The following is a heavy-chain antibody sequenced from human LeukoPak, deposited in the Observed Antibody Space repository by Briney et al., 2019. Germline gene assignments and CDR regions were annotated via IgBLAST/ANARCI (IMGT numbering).Heavy chain of an antibody. CDR3: ARGDAFSGDH. J-gene: IGHJ4*02. CDR1: GFTFNNYA. V-gene: IGHV3-7*04. CDR2: IHPEGNEK. Sequence: GGSPRLSCAASGFTFNNYAMSRVRQAPGRGLEWVANIHPEGNEKYHVESVKGRFTISRDNAKNSLFLQMNGLRVEDTAVYYCARGDAFSGDHWGQGTLVTVSS.